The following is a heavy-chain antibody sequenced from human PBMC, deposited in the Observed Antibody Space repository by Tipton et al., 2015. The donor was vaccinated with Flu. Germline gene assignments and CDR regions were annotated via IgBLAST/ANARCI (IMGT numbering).Heavy chain of an antibody. V-gene: IGHV4-39*01. Sequence: SGGSIVDSTYYWDWIHQPPGKGLEWIGSVYYYGNTYYNPSLESRLTISIDTSKNQFSLQLNSVTAADTAVYYCARGKGYASSWSRAGRFDPWGQGTLVTVSS. CDR3: ARGKGYASSWSRAGRFDP. D-gene: IGHD6-13*01. J-gene: IGHJ5*02. CDR1: GGSIVDSTYY. CDR2: VYYYGNT.